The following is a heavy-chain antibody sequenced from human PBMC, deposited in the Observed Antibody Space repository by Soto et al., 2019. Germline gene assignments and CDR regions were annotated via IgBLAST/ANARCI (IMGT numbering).Heavy chain of an antibody. Sequence: GASVKVSCKASGYTFTDYYVHWVRQAPGQGLEWMGWINPNSGGTKSAQKFQGRVTMTRDTSISTAYMELSRLRSDDTAVYYCARGKGDYYDSSGYHYYFDYWGQGTLVTVSS. CDR3: ARGKGDYYDSSGYHYYFDY. D-gene: IGHD3-22*01. CDR1: GYTFTDYY. V-gene: IGHV1-2*02. J-gene: IGHJ4*02. CDR2: INPNSGGT.